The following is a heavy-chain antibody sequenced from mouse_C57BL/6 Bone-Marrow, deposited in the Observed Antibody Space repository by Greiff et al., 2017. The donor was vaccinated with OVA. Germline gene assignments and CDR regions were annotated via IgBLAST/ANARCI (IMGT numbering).Heavy chain of an antibody. Sequence: EVKLMESGPELVKPGASVKISCKASGYSFTGYYMNWVKQSPEKSLEWIGEINPSTGGTTYNQKFKAKATLTVDKSSSTAYMQLKSLTSEDSADYYCAREGLEAFAYWGQGTLVTVSA. CDR1: GYSFTGYY. V-gene: IGHV1-42*01. J-gene: IGHJ3*01. CDR2: INPSTGGT. D-gene: IGHD2-4*01. CDR3: AREGLEAFAY.